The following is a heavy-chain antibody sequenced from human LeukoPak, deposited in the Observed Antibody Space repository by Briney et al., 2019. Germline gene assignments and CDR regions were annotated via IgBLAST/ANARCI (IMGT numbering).Heavy chain of an antibody. J-gene: IGHJ6*02. CDR3: ARLSGPSGGPVSFFGLDV. Sequence: PSETLSLTCTVSGGSVTNYYWSWIRQPPGKGLEWIGHIYYRSDTKYNPSLKSRVTISLDTSKQQFSLRLTSVSAADTAAYYCARLSGPSGGPVSFFGLDVWGQGTTVAVSS. CDR2: IYYRSDT. CDR1: GGSVTNYY. V-gene: IGHV4-59*08. D-gene: IGHD6-19*01.